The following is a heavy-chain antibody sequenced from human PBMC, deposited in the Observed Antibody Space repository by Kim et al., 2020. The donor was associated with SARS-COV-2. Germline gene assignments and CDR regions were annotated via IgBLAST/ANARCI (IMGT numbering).Heavy chain of an antibody. J-gene: IGHJ5*02. CDR3: AILPMVRGVPNWFDP. V-gene: IGHV3-21*01. CDR2: ISSSSSYI. Sequence: GGSLRLSCAASGFTFSSYSMNWVRQAPGKGLEWVSSISSSSSYIYYADSVKGRFTISRDNAKNSLYLQMNSLRAEDTAVYYCAILPMVRGVPNWFDPWGQGTLVTVSS. CDR1: GFTFSSYS. D-gene: IGHD3-10*01.